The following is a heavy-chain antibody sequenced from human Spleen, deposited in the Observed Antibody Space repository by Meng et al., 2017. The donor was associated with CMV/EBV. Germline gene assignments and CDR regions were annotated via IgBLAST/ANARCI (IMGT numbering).Heavy chain of an antibody. D-gene: IGHD3-22*01. V-gene: IGHV3-23*01. Sequence: GESLKISCAASTFSFSSYGMHWVRQGPGKGLEWVSAISGSGGSTYYADSVKGRFTISRDNSKNTLYLQMNSLRAEDTAVYYCAKDLTMIVVVIGSSARGFDYWGQGTLVTVSS. CDR2: ISGSGGST. J-gene: IGHJ4*02. CDR3: AKDLTMIVVVIGSSARGFDY. CDR1: TFSFSSYG.